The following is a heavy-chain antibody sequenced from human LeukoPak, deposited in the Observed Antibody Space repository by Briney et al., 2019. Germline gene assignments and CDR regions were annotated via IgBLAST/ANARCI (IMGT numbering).Heavy chain of an antibody. CDR1: GGSFSGYY. CDR3: AREGSGWFRPTYFDY. J-gene: IGHJ4*02. Sequence: SETLSLTCAVYGGSFSGYYWSWIRQPPGKGLEWIGEINHSGSTNYNPSLKSRVTISVDTSKNQFSLKLSSVTAADTAVYYCAREGSGWFRPTYFDYWGQGTLVTVSS. CDR2: INHSGST. V-gene: IGHV4-34*01. D-gene: IGHD6-19*01.